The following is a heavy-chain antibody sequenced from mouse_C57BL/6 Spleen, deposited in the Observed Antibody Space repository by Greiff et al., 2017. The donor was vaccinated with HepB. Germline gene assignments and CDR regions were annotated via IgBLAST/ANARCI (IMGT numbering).Heavy chain of an antibody. J-gene: IGHJ4*01. Sequence: DVHLVESGGGLVKPGGSLKLSCAASGFTFSSYAMSWVRQTPEKRLEWVTTISDGGSYTYYPDNVKGRFTISRDNAKNNLYLQMSQLKSEDTAMYYCARDSNYEGNAMDYWGQGTSVTVSS. D-gene: IGHD2-5*01. CDR3: ARDSNYEGNAMDY. CDR1: GFTFSSYA. V-gene: IGHV5-4*01. CDR2: ISDGGSYT.